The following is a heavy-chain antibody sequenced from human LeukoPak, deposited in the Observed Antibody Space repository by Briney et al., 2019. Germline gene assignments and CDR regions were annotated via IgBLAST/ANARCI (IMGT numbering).Heavy chain of an antibody. Sequence: PGRSLRLSCAASGFTFSSYAMHWVRQAPGKGLEWVAVISYDGSNKYYADSVEGRFTISRDNSKNTLYLRMNSLRAEDTAVYYCARESGESARSDYYYYGMDVWGQGTTVTVSS. V-gene: IGHV3-30*04. CDR2: ISYDGSNK. CDR3: ARESGESARSDYYYYGMDV. J-gene: IGHJ6*02. CDR1: GFTFSSYA. D-gene: IGHD3-10*01.